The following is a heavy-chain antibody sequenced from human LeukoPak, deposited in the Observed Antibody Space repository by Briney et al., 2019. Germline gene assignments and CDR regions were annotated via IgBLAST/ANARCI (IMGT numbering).Heavy chain of an antibody. CDR1: GFTFSSYA. V-gene: IGHV3-23*01. CDR2: ISGSGGST. J-gene: IGHJ6*04. CDR3: ANAIYYYYGMDV. D-gene: IGHD2-2*01. Sequence: GGSLRLSCAASGFTFSSYAMSWVRQAPGKGLDWVSAISGSGGSTYYADSVKGRFTISRDNSKNTLYLQMNSLRAEDTAVYYCANAIYYYYGMDVWGKGTTVTVSS.